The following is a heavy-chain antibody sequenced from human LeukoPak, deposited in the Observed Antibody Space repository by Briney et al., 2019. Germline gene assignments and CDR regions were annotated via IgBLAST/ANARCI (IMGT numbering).Heavy chain of an antibody. CDR3: VRGGVFGSGNYTLFDY. CDR1: GFIFSSYW. CDR2: INSDGSGT. J-gene: IGHJ4*02. Sequence: GGSLRLSCGASGFIFSSYWMHWVRQAPGKGLVWVSRINSDGSGTSYADSVKGRFTLSRDNARNTLSLQMSSLRADDTAVYYCVRGGVFGSGNYTLFDYWGQGTLVTVSS. D-gene: IGHD3-10*01. V-gene: IGHV3-74*01.